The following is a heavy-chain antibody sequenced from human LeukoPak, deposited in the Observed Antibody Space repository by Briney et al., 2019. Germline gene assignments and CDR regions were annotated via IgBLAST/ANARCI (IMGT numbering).Heavy chain of an antibody. Sequence: GSLRLSCAASGFTFSSYAMSWVRQAPGKGLEWIGEINHSGSTNYNPSLKSRVTISVDTSKNQFSLKLSSVTAADTAVYYCARRMDYYGSGNYIDYWGQGTLVTVSS. CDR2: INHSGST. CDR3: ARRMDYYGSGNYIDY. V-gene: IGHV4-34*01. CDR1: GFTFSSYA. J-gene: IGHJ4*02. D-gene: IGHD3-10*01.